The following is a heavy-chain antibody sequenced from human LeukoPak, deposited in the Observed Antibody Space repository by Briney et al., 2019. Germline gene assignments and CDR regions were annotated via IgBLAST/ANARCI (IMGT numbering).Heavy chain of an antibody. CDR1: GGSLSGYY. Sequence: SETLSLTCAVYGGSLSGYYWSWISQPPGKGLEWTGEINHSGSTNYNPSLKSRVTISVDTSKNQFSLKLNSVTAADTAVYYCARDRAMVRGYKVYYYYGMDVWGQETTVTDSS. D-gene: IGHD3-10*01. V-gene: IGHV4-34*01. CDR2: INHSGST. J-gene: IGHJ6*02. CDR3: ARDRAMVRGYKVYYYYGMDV.